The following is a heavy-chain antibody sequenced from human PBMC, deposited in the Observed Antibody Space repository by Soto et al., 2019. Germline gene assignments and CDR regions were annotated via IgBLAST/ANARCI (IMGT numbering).Heavy chain of an antibody. CDR1: GYTFTSYY. CDR2: INPSGGST. J-gene: IGHJ5*02. CDR3: ARVGYYYDSSGYYPLLRWFDP. Sequence: VASVKVSCKASGYTFTSYYMHWVRQAPGQGLEWMGIINPSGGSTSYAQKFQGRVTMTRDTSTSTAYMELSSLRSDDTAVYYCARVGYYYDSSGYYPLLRWFDPWGQGTLVTVSS. V-gene: IGHV1-46*01. D-gene: IGHD3-22*01.